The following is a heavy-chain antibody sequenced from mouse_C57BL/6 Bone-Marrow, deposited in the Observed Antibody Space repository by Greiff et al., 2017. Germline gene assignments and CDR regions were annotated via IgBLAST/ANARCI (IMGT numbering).Heavy chain of an antibody. D-gene: IGHD4-1*02. J-gene: IGHJ4*01. CDR1: GFTFSDYG. CDR2: ISSGSSTI. Sequence: EVKLVESGGGLVKPGGSLKLSCAASGFTFSDYGMHWVRQAPEKGLEWVAYISSGSSTIYYADTVKGRFTISRDNAKNTLFLHMTSLRSEDTAMXYCARGPTGREVFYYAMDYWGQGTSVTVSS. CDR3: ARGPTGREVFYYAMDY. V-gene: IGHV5-17*01.